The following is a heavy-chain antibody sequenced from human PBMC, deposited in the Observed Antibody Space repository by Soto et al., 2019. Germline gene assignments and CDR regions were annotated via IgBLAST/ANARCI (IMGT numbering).Heavy chain of an antibody. CDR1: GFTVSSNY. J-gene: IGHJ3*02. D-gene: IGHD7-27*01. Sequence: GGSLRLSCAASGFTVSSNYMSWVRQAPGKGLEWVSVIYSGGSTYYADSVKGRFTISRHNSKNTLYLQMNSLRAEDTAVYYCARASPQLGIGAFDIWGQGTMVTVSS. CDR3: ARASPQLGIGAFDI. CDR2: IYSGGST. V-gene: IGHV3-53*04.